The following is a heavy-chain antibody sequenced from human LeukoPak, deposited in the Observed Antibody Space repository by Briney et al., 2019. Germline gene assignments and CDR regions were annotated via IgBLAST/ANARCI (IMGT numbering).Heavy chain of an antibody. D-gene: IGHD1-26*01. J-gene: IGHJ4*02. CDR2: INHSGST. CDR1: GGSFNGYY. Sequence: PSETLSLTCAVYGGSFNGYYWSWIRQPPGRGLEWIGEINHSGSTNYNPSLKSRVTISRDNAKNSLYLQMNSLRAEDTAVYYCAREMGATDYWGQGTLVTVSS. CDR3: AREMGATDY. V-gene: IGHV4-34*01.